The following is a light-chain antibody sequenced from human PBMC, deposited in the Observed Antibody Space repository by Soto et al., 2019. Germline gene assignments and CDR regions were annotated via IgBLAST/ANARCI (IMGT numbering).Light chain of an antibody. CDR1: NNDVGDHNY. J-gene: IGLJ1*01. V-gene: IGLV2-8*01. CDR3: AAWDDSLNGYV. CDR2: EVR. Sequence: QSVLTQPPSASGSLGQSVTISCTGSNNDVGDHNYVSWYQQHPGKAPRLMIYEVRKRPSGVPDRFSGSKSGNTAALTVSGLQAEDDADYYCAAWDDSLNGYVFGTGTKVTVL.